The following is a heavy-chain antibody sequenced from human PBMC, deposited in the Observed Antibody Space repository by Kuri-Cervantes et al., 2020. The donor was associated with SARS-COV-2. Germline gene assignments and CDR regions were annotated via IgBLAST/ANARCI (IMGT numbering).Heavy chain of an antibody. V-gene: IGHV3-30*18. D-gene: IGHD2-8*01. CDR1: GFTFSSYS. CDR2: ISYDGSNK. Sequence: GGSLRLSCAASGFTFSSYSMNWVRQAPGKGLEWVAVISYDGSNKYYADSVKGRFTISRDNSKNTLYLQMNSLRAEDTAVYYCAKDLIGHPLFDYWGQGTLVTVSS. J-gene: IGHJ4*02. CDR3: AKDLIGHPLFDY.